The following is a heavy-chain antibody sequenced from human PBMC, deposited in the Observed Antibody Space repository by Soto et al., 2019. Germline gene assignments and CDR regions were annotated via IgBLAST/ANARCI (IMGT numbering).Heavy chain of an antibody. CDR1: GGSISSYY. CDR2: IYYSGST. CDR3: ARHVSKITRWSSSSWSFDY. D-gene: IGHD6-6*01. Sequence: SETLSLTCTVSGGSISSYYWSWIRQPPGKGLEWIGYIYYSGSTNYNPSLKSRVTISVDTSKNQFSLKLSSVTAADTAVYYCARHVSKITRWSSSSWSFDYWGQGTLVTVSS. J-gene: IGHJ4*02. V-gene: IGHV4-59*08.